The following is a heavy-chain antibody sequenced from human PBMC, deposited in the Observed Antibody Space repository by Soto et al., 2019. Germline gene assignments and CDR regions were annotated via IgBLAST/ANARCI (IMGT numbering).Heavy chain of an antibody. J-gene: IGHJ2*01. V-gene: IGHV3-53*02. CDR3: ARVGSGSYPPPDWYFDL. Sequence: EVQLVETGGGLIQPGGSLRLSCAASGFTVSSNYMSWVRQAPGKGLEWVSVIYSGGSTYYADSVKGRFTISRDNSKNTLYLHMNSLRAEDTAVYYCARVGSGSYPPPDWYFDLWGRGTLVTVSS. CDR2: IYSGGST. CDR1: GFTVSSNY. D-gene: IGHD1-26*01.